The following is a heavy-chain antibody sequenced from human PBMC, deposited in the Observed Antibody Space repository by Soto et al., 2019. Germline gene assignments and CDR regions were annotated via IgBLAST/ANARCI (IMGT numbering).Heavy chain of an antibody. CDR3: ARDKDRPQLGGNYYYGMDV. CDR2: IIPTFPTP. CDR1: GGTFGNSA. Sequence: QVQLVQSGAEVKKPGSSVTVSCKASGGTFGNSAISWVRQAPGQGLEWMGGIIPTFPTPDYAQKFQGRVTITADESTSTAYMALTSLRSEDTAVYYCARDKDRPQLGGNYYYGMDVWGQGTTVTVSS. J-gene: IGHJ6*02. V-gene: IGHV1-69*12. D-gene: IGHD3-3*02.